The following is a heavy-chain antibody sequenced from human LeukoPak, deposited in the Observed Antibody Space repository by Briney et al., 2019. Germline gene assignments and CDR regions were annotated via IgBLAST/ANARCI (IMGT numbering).Heavy chain of an antibody. V-gene: IGHV3-7*05. D-gene: IGHD6-19*01. Sequence: GGSLRLSCAASRFTFSNYWMSWVRQPPGKGLEWVANINQGGSQKYYLNSVKGRFTISRDNAKNSLYLQMNSLRADDTTIYYCVRDGSGYDYWGQGTLVTVSS. CDR2: INQGGSQK. CDR1: RFTFSNYW. J-gene: IGHJ4*02. CDR3: VRDGSGYDY.